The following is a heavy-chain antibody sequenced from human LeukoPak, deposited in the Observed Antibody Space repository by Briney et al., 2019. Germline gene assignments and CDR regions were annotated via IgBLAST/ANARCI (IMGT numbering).Heavy chain of an antibody. CDR2: ISAYNGNT. Sequence: GSVKVSCKASGYTFTSYGISWVRQAPGQGLEWMGWISAYNGNTNYAQKLQGRVTMTTDTSTSTAYMELRSLRSDDTAVYYCARYREDYDILRDAFDIWGQGTMVTVSS. CDR1: GYTFTSYG. D-gene: IGHD3-9*01. CDR3: ARYREDYDILRDAFDI. V-gene: IGHV1-18*01. J-gene: IGHJ3*02.